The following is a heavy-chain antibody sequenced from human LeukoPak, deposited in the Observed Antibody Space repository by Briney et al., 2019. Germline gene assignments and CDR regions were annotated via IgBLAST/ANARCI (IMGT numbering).Heavy chain of an antibody. CDR1: GFTFSSYA. CDR3: TRRSVDTAMVPFDY. J-gene: IGHJ4*02. Sequence: GGSLRLSCAASGFTFSSYAMHWVRQASGKGLEWVGRIRSKANSYATAYAASVKGRFTISRDDSKNTAYLQMNSLKTEDTAVYYCTRRSVDTAMVPFDYWGQGTLVTVSS. CDR2: IRSKANSYAT. V-gene: IGHV3-73*01. D-gene: IGHD5-18*01.